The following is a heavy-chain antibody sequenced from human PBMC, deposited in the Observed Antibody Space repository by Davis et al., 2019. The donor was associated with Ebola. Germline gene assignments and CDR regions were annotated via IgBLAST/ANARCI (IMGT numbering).Heavy chain of an antibody. CDR3: TRDLKQPPPSYYYGMDV. D-gene: IGHD6-13*01. CDR2: IRSKAYGGKT. J-gene: IGHJ6*02. Sequence: GGSLRLSCTTSGFTFGDYAMNWVRQAPGKGLERVGFIRSKAYGGKTQYAASVKGRVTISRDDSKSIAYLQVNSLKTEDTAVYYCTRDLKQPPPSYYYGMDVWGQGTTVTVSS. CDR1: GFTFGDYA. V-gene: IGHV3-49*04.